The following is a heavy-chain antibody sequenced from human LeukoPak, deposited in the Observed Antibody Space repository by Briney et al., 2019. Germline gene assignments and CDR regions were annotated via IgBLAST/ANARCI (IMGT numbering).Heavy chain of an antibody. CDR1: GGSFTSGSYY. CDR2: IYYSGST. J-gene: IGHJ6*04. Sequence: EPLSLPCPVSGGSFTSGSYYWSWIRKPPGQGLGGIGNIYYSGSTNYNPSLKSRVTISVDTSKNQFSLELSSVTAADTAVYYCARYCSSTSCYPAAGYYYYGMDVWGKGTTVTVSS. V-gene: IGHV4-61*01. CDR3: ARYCSSTSCYPAAGYYYYGMDV. D-gene: IGHD2-2*01.